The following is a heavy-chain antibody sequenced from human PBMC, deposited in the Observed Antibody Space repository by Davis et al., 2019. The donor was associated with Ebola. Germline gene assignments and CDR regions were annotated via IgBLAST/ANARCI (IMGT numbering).Heavy chain of an antibody. Sequence: SETLSLTCAVSGGPFTGYYWSWIRQPPGKGLEWIAEIDHSGTTHYNSSLKSRVTISVDTSKNQISLQLISMTAADTAVYYCAFVGVNTKGDARDIWGQRTQVIVSS. V-gene: IGHV4-34*01. CDR1: GGPFTGYY. CDR3: AFVGVNTKGDARDI. D-gene: IGHD1-26*01. CDR2: IDHSGTT. J-gene: IGHJ3*02.